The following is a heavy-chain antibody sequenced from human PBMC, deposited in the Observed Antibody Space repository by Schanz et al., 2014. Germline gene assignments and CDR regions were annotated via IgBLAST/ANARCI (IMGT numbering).Heavy chain of an antibody. CDR1: GYTFTGYY. CDR2: INPNSGAT. J-gene: IGHJ4*02. CDR3: ARAFGGYDPAGALDY. D-gene: IGHD5-12*01. V-gene: IGHV1-2*04. Sequence: QVQLVQSGAEVKKPGASVKVSCQASGYTFTGYYMHWVRQAPGQGLEWMGQINPNSGATNYAQKFQGWVTMTRDTSISTAYMELSRLKSDDTAVYYCARAFGGYDPAGALDYWGQGSLVTVSS.